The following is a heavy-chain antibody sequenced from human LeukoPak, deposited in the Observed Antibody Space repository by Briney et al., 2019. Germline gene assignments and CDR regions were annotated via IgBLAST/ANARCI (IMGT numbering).Heavy chain of an antibody. J-gene: IGHJ4*02. CDR1: GFTSSSYW. CDR3: ARGRGSKHYDF. CDR2: INQDGSDK. V-gene: IGHV3-7*01. D-gene: IGHD3-16*01. Sequence: GGSLRLSCAASGFTSSSYWMGWVRQAPGKGLEWVANINQDGSDKYYVDSVKGRFTISRDNAKNSLYLQMDSLRAEDMALYYCARGRGSKHYDFWGQGTLVTVSS.